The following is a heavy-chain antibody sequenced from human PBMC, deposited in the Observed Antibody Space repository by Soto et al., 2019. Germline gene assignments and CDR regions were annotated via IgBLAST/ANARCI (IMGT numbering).Heavy chain of an antibody. CDR3: ARAPGENLNWFDP. V-gene: IGHV1-69*02. J-gene: IGHJ5*02. Sequence: SVKVSCKASGGTFSSYTISWVRQAPGQGLEWMGRIIPILGIANYAQKFQGRVTITADKSTSTAYMELSSLRSEDTAVYYCARAPGENLNWFDPWGQGTLVTVLL. CDR2: IIPILGIA. D-gene: IGHD2-21*01. CDR1: GGTFSSYT.